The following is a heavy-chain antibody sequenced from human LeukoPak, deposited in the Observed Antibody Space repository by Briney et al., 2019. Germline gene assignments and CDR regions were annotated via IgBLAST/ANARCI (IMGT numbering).Heavy chain of an antibody. CDR1: GFTFSDYY. V-gene: IGHV3-11*01. J-gene: IGHJ5*02. CDR3: ARVRKDYYDSTGYWAELYNWFDP. D-gene: IGHD3-22*01. Sequence: GGSLRLSCAASGFTFSDYYMSWIRQAPGKGLEWVSYISSSGSTIYYADSVKGRFTISRDNAKNSLYLQMNSLRAEDTAVYYCARVRKDYYDSTGYWAELYNWFDPWGQGTLVTVSS. CDR2: ISSSGSTI.